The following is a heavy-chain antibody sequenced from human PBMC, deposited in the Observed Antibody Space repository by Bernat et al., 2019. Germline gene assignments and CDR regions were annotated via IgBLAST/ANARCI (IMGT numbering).Heavy chain of an antibody. CDR2: IWYDGSNK. Sequence: QVQLVESGGGVVQPGRSLRLSCAASGFTFSSYGMHWVRQAPGKGLEWVAVIWYDGSNKYYADSVKGRFTISRDNSKNTLYLQMNSLRAEDMAVYYCARDEDPQLVPFGFDYWGQGTLVTVSS. D-gene: IGHD6-13*01. V-gene: IGHV3-33*01. J-gene: IGHJ4*02. CDR3: ARDEDPQLVPFGFDY. CDR1: GFTFSSYG.